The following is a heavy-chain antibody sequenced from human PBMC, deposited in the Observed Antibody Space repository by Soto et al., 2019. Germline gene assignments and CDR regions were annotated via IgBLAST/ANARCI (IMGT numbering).Heavy chain of an antibody. Sequence: SETLSLTGTVSGGSISSYYRSWIRQPPGKGLEWIGYIYYSGSTNYNPSLKSRVTISVDTSKNQFSLKLSSVTAADTAVYYCARPTPYDFDAFDIWGQGTMVTVSS. J-gene: IGHJ3*02. CDR3: ARPTPYDFDAFDI. D-gene: IGHD5-12*01. V-gene: IGHV4-59*08. CDR1: GGSISSYY. CDR2: IYYSGST.